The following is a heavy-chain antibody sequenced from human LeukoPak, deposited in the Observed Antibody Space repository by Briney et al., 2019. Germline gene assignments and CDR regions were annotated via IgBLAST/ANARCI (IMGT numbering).Heavy chain of an antibody. D-gene: IGHD3-22*01. Sequence: SETLALTCTVSGGSISSSSYYWGWIRQPPGKGLEWIGSIYYSGSTYYNPSLKSRVTISLDTSKNQFSLKLSSVTAADTAVYYCARLGDSSGYYWFDYWGQGTLVTVSS. J-gene: IGHJ4*02. CDR2: IYYSGST. CDR3: ARLGDSSGYYWFDY. V-gene: IGHV4-39*01. CDR1: GGSISSSSYY.